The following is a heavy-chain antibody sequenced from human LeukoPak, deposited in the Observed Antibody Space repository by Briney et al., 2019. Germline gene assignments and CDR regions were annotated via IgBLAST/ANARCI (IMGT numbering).Heavy chain of an antibody. J-gene: IGHJ5*02. V-gene: IGHV4-59*01. CDR2: IYYSGST. CDR3: ARVLRGFDP. D-gene: IGHD3-16*01. Sequence: SETLSLTCAVYGGSFSGYYWSWIRQPPGKGLEWIGYIYYSGSTNYNPSLKSRVTISVDTSKNQFSLKLSSVTAADTAVYYCARVLRGFDPWGQGTLVTVSS. CDR1: GGSFSGYY.